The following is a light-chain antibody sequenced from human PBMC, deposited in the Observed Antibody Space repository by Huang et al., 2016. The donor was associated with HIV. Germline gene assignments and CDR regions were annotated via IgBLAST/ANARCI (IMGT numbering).Light chain of an antibody. J-gene: IGKJ3*01. V-gene: IGKV3-20*01. Sequence: EIVLTQSPGTVSLSPGERATLSCRASQSVSSKYLACYQQKPGQAPRLLIYGASYRATGIPDRFSGSGSGTDFTLTISRLEPEDFAVYYCQQYDSSPIFTFGPGTKVDIK. CDR2: GAS. CDR3: QQYDSSPIFT. CDR1: QSVSSKY.